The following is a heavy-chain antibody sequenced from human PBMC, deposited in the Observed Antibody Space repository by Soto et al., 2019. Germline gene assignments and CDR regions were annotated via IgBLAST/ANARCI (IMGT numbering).Heavy chain of an antibody. D-gene: IGHD6-13*01. Sequence: SLSLSCAASRFTFNSYGMHWVRQAPGKGLEWVALISYDGSSKYYADSVKGRFTISRDNSKNTLSLQMNSLRAEDTAVYYCARECGYSSSLPIFCFDVWGQGTRVTVS. CDR1: RFTFNSYG. V-gene: IGHV3-30-3*01. J-gene: IGHJ6*02. CDR3: ARECGYSSSLPIFCFDV. CDR2: ISYDGSSK.